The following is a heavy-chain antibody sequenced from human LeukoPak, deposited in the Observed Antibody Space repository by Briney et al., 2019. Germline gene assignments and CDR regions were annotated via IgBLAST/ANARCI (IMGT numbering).Heavy chain of an antibody. Sequence: PGGSLRLSCAASGFTFSNYGMHWVRQAPGRGLEWVVFISYDGSNKYYADSVKGRFTISRDNSKNTLYLQMNSLRAVDTAVYYCAKDIRGYSYGYIDYWGQGTLVTVSS. V-gene: IGHV3-30*18. D-gene: IGHD5-18*01. J-gene: IGHJ4*02. CDR1: GFTFSNYG. CDR3: AKDIRGYSYGYIDY. CDR2: ISYDGSNK.